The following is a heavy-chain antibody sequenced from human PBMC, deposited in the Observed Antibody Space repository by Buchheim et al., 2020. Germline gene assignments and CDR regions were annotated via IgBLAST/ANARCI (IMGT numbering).Heavy chain of an antibody. CDR2: IYTSRST. CDR1: GGSISSGSYY. J-gene: IGHJ6*02. D-gene: IGHD3-3*01. V-gene: IGHV4-61*02. Sequence: QVQLQESGPGLVKPSQTLSLTCTVSGGSISSGSYYWSWIRQPAGKGLEWIGRIYTSRSTNYNPSLKSRVTISVDTSKNQFSLKLSSVTAADTAVYYCARDGMGSYYDFWSGYSVYYGMDVWGQGTT. CDR3: ARDGMGSYYDFWSGYSVYYGMDV.